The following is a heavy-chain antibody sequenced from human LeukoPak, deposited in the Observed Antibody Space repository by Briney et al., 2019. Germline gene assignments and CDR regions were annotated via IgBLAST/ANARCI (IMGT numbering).Heavy chain of an antibody. D-gene: IGHD3-16*01. CDR2: IYYSGST. J-gene: IGHJ4*02. CDR1: GGSISSSRYS. V-gene: IGHV4-39*01. CDR3: ARASLIWR. Sequence: SETLSLTCTVSGGSISSSRYSWGWIRQPPGKGLEWIGSIYYSGSTYYNPSLKSRVTISVDTSKNQFSLKLSSVTAADTAVYYCARASLIWRWGQGTLVTVSS.